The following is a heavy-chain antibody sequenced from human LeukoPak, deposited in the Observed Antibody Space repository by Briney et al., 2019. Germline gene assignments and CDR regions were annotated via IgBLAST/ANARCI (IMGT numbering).Heavy chain of an antibody. V-gene: IGHV1-18*01. CDR1: GYTFTSYG. CDR3: ERGVITMIVVTYFDY. J-gene: IGHJ4*02. Sequence: ASVKVSCKASGYTFTSYGISWVGQAPGQGLEWMGWISAYNGNTNYAQKLQGRVTMTTDTSTSTDYMELRSLRSDDTAVYYCERGVITMIVVTYFDYWGQGTLVTVSS. CDR2: ISAYNGNT. D-gene: IGHD3-22*01.